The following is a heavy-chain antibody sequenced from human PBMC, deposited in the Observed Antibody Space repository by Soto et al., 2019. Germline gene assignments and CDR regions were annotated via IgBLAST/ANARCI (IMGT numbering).Heavy chain of an antibody. CDR1: GFTFSTYG. Sequence: PGGSLRLSCAASGFTFSTYGMHWVRQAPGRGLEWVAVIWYDGSNKYYADSVKGRFTISRDNSKNTLYLHMNSLRAEDTAVYYCARGSGSYYNPEPLELDYWGQGTLVTVSS. CDR2: IWYDGSNK. V-gene: IGHV3-33*01. J-gene: IGHJ4*02. CDR3: ARGSGSYYNPEPLELDY. D-gene: IGHD3-10*01.